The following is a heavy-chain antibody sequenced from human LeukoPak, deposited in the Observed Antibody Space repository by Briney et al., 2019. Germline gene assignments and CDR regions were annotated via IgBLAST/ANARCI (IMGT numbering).Heavy chain of an antibody. J-gene: IGHJ4*02. V-gene: IGHV3-21*01. D-gene: IGHD3-22*01. CDR2: ISSSSSYI. CDR1: GFTFSSYS. CDR3: ARESSGYFSFDY. Sequence: PGGSLRLSCAASGFTFSSYSMNWVRQAPVKGLEWVSSISSSSSYIYYADSVKGRFTISRDNAKNSLYLQMNSLRAEDTAVYYCARESSGYFSFDYWGQGTLVTVSS.